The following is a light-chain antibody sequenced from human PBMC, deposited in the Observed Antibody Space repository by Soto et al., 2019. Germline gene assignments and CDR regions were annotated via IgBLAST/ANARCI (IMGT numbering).Light chain of an antibody. CDR1: QSVSSTY. CDR3: QQYGRSPGLIT. Sequence: EIVLTQSPGTLSLSPGERATLSCRASQSVSSTYLAWHQQKPGQAPRLLIYEASIRATGIPDRFSGSGSGTDFTLTISRLEPEDFAVYYCQQYGRSPGLITFGPGTKVDIK. V-gene: IGKV3-20*01. J-gene: IGKJ3*01. CDR2: EAS.